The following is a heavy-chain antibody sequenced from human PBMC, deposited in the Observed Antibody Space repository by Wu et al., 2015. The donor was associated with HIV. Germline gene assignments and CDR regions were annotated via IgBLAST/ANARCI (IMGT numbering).Heavy chain of an antibody. CDR1: GYTFTSYG. Sequence: QVQLVQSGAEVKKPGASVKVSCKSSGYTFTSYGLTWVRQAPGQGLEWMGWISAYNGDTKYAQKFQGRVTMITDTSTSTIFMELRSLTSDDTAVYYCARLYYGSGLGWFDPGPGNPGPPSPQ. D-gene: IGHD3-10*01. CDR2: ISAYNGDT. V-gene: IGHV1-18*01. J-gene: IGHJ5*02. CDR3: ARLYYGSGLGWFDP.